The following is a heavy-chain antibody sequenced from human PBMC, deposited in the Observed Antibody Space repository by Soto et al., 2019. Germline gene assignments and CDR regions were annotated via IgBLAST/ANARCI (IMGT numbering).Heavy chain of an antibody. CDR1: GYTFTSYG. CDR3: ARDLSYSGYVPSAAFDI. V-gene: IGHV1-18*01. Sequence: GASVKVSCKASGYTFTSYGISWVRQAPGQGLEWMGWISAYNGNTNYAQKLQGRVTMTTDTSTSTAYMELRSLRSDDTAVYYCARDLSYSGYVPSAAFDIWGQGTMVTVSS. J-gene: IGHJ3*02. D-gene: IGHD5-12*01. CDR2: ISAYNGNT.